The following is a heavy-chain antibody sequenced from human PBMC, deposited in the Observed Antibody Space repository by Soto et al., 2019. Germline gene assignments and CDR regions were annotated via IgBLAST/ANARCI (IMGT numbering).Heavy chain of an antibody. CDR2: ISWHGNTK. Sequence: GGSLRLSCAASEFTFSSYAMHWVRQAPGKGLEWVAVISWHGNTKSYADSVKGRFTISRDNSKNTLYLQMNSLRPEDTAVYYCSRDRMTKASYYYYGMDVWGQGTTVTVSS. D-gene: IGHD4-17*01. CDR3: SRDRMTKASYYYYGMDV. J-gene: IGHJ6*02. CDR1: EFTFSSYA. V-gene: IGHV3-30-3*01.